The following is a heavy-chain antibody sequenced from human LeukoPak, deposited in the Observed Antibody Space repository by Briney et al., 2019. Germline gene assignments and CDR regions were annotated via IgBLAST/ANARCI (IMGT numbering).Heavy chain of an antibody. CDR3: GRDDSSGSPIDF. CDR1: GFTFNTYG. J-gene: IGHJ4*02. D-gene: IGHD3-10*01. V-gene: IGHV3-33*01. CDR2: IWYDGNNK. Sequence: PGRSLRLSCAASGFTFNTYGMHWVRQAPGKGLEWGAVIWYDGNNKYYADSVKGRFTISRDNSKNTVYLQMNSLRAEDTAVYYCGRDDSSGSPIDFWGQGTLVTVSS.